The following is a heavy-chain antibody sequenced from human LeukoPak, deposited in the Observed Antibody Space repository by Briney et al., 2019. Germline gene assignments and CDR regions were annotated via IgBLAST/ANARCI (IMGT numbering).Heavy chain of an antibody. V-gene: IGHV1-69*05. Sequence: SVTVSFTASGGTFSIYAISWVRQAPGQGMGWVGGIIPIFGTANYAQKFQGRVTITTDESTSTAYMELSSLRSEDTAVYYCARESAAGTRWGQGTLVTVSS. D-gene: IGHD6-13*01. J-gene: IGHJ4*02. CDR2: IIPIFGTA. CDR3: ARESAAGTR. CDR1: GGTFSIYA.